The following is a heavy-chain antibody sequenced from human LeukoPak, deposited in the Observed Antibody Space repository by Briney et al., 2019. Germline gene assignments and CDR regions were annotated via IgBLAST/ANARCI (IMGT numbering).Heavy chain of an antibody. J-gene: IGHJ6*04. Sequence: SETLSLTCGVSGGSFSSHYWTWIRQPPGKGLEWIGEINPRGSTNYNPSLESRVTVSADTSRNQLSLSLTSVTAADSAVYFCARGLRQGSAWSWGPKEKSYQYMDVWGTGTTVIVSS. V-gene: IGHV4-34*01. CDR1: GGSFSSHY. D-gene: IGHD6-19*01. CDR2: INPRGST. CDR3: ARGLRQGSAWSWGPKEKSYQYMDV.